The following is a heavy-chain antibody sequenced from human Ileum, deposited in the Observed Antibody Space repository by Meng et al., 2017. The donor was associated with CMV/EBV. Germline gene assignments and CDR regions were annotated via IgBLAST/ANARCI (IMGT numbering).Heavy chain of an antibody. CDR1: GFIFSNYW. D-gene: IGHD1-26*01. Sequence: GQLVESGGGLVQPGGSLRLSGEASGFIFSNYWMHWVRQTPGKGLVWVARIDTDGSGTSYADSVKGRFTISRDNAKNMVYLQMNSLRVEDTAVYYCTTTFEYWAQGTLVTVSS. J-gene: IGHJ4*02. CDR2: IDTDGSGT. CDR3: TTTFEY. V-gene: IGHV3-74*01.